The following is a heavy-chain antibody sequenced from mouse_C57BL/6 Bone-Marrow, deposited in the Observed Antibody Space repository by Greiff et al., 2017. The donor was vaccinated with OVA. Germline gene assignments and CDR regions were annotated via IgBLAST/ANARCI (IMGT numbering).Heavy chain of an antibody. CDR3: VSTTVARYFDY. J-gene: IGHJ2*01. D-gene: IGHD1-1*01. Sequence: QVQLQQPGAELVKPGASVKLSCKASGYTFTSYWMHWVKQRPGQGLEWIGMIHPNSGSTNYNEKFKSKATLTVDKSSSTAYMQLSSLTSEDSAVYYCVSTTVARYFDYWGQGTTLTVSS. CDR2: IHPNSGST. CDR1: GYTFTSYW. V-gene: IGHV1-64*01.